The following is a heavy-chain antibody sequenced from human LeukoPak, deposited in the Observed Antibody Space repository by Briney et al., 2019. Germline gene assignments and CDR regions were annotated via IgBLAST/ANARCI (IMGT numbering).Heavy chain of an antibody. J-gene: IGHJ5*02. Sequence: GGSLRLSCAASGFPFSSYALSWVRQAPEKGLEWVSTIIGSGDSTYYADSVKGRFTISRDNSKKMVFLQMNSLRAKDTALYYCAKSVTADPWGQGTLVTVSS. D-gene: IGHD4-23*01. CDR3: AKSVTADP. CDR2: IIGSGDST. V-gene: IGHV3-23*01. CDR1: GFPFSSYA.